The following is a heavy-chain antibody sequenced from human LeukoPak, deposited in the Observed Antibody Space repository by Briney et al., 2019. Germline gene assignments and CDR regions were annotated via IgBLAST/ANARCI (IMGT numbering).Heavy chain of an antibody. CDR3: ARVVVVAATRGNWFDP. CDR2: IYYSGST. CDR1: GGSISSYY. Sequence: SETLSFTCTVSGGSISSYYWSWIRQPPGKGLEWIGYIYYSGSTNYNPSLKSRVTISVDTSKNQFSLKLSSVTAADTAVYYCARVVVVAATRGNWFDPWGQGTLVTVSS. J-gene: IGHJ5*02. V-gene: IGHV4-59*01. D-gene: IGHD2-15*01.